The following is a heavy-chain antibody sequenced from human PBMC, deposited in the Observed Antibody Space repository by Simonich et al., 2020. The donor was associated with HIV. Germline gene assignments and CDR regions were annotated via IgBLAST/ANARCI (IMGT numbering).Heavy chain of an antibody. J-gene: IGHJ3*02. D-gene: IGHD6-19*01. V-gene: IGHV3-9*01. Sequence: EVQLVESGGGLVQPGRSLRLSCAASGFTFADHAMHWVRQATGKGLEWVSGISWNSGNIGYADSVKGRIPISRDNAKNSLYLQMDSLRAEDKALYYCARLAVAGTGAAFDIWGQGTMVTVSS. CDR3: ARLAVAGTGAAFDI. CDR1: GFTFADHA. CDR2: ISWNSGNI.